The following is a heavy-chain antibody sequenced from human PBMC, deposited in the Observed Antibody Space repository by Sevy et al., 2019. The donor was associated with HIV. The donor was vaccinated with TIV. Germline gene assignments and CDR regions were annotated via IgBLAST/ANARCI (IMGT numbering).Heavy chain of an antibody. V-gene: IGHV3-72*01. CDR3: ATHAGIAAAGRVFDY. J-gene: IGHJ4*02. CDR2: TRNKADGYTT. CDR1: GFTFSDHY. Sequence: GGSLRLSCVASGFTFSDHYMEWDRQAPGKGLEWVGRTRNKADGYTTEYAASVKGRSTISRDESKNSLYVQMNSLKAEDTAVYYCATHAGIAAAGRVFDYWGQGTLVTVSS. D-gene: IGHD6-13*01.